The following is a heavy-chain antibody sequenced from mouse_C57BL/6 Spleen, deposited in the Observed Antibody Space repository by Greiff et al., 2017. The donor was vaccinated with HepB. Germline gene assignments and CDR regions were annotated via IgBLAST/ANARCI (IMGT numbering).Heavy chain of an antibody. CDR3: AREGTTVVAFDY. D-gene: IGHD1-1*01. Sequence: EVQLVESGGGLVKPGGSLKLSCAASGFTFSSYAMSWVRQTPEKRLEWVATISDGGSYTYYPDNVKGRFTISRDNAKNNLYLQMSHLKSEDTAMYYCAREGTTVVAFDYWGQGTTLTVSS. CDR1: GFTFSSYA. V-gene: IGHV5-4*01. CDR2: ISDGGSYT. J-gene: IGHJ2*01.